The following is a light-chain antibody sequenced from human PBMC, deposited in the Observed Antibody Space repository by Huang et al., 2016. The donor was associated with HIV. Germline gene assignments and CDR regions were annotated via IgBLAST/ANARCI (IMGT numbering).Light chain of an antibody. CDR2: GAS. V-gene: IGKV3D-15*01. CDR1: QSVSSD. CDR3: QQYNNWLT. J-gene: IGKJ4*01. Sequence: EIVMTQSPATLSVSPGERATLACRASQSVSSDLAWYQQKPGQAPRLLIYGASTRATGSPVRFSGSGSGTEFTLTISSLQSEDFAVYYCQQYNNWLTFGGGTKVEI.